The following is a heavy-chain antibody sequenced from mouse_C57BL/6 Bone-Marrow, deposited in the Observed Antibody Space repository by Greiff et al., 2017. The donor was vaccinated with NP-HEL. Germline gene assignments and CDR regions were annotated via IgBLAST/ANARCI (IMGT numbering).Heavy chain of an antibody. J-gene: IGHJ2*01. CDR2: ISDGGSYT. V-gene: IGHV5-4*03. CDR1: GFTFSSYA. Sequence: EVKVVESGGGLVKPGGSLKLSCAASGFTFSSYAMSWVRQTPEKRLEWVATISDGGSYTYYPDNVKGRFTISRDNAKNNLYLQMSHLKSEDTAMYYCARRRDYFDYWGQGTTLTVSS. CDR3: ARRRDYFDY.